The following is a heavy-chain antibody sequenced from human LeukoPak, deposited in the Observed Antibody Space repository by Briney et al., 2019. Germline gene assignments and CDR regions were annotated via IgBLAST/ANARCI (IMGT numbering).Heavy chain of an antibody. V-gene: IGHV1-2*02. J-gene: IGHJ6*03. CDR2: INPHSGET. D-gene: IGHD2-15*01. CDR1: GYTFTGYY. Sequence: ASVKVSCKATGYTFTGYYMHWVRQAPGQGLEWMGWINPHSGETKYAQKFQGRVTMTRDTSITTAYMELRRLRSDDTAVYYCARDLGRYCSGGRCHYYSYYMDVWGKGTTVTVSS. CDR3: ARDLGRYCSGGRCHYYSYYMDV.